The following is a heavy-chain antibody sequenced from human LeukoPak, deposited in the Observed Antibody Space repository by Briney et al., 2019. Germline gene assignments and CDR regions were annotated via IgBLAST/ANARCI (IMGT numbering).Heavy chain of an antibody. D-gene: IGHD3-22*01. CDR2: VNTVSSYI. CDR1: GFTFSDYS. CDR3: ARLRRNSDRSDFFYYYDH. Sequence: PGGSLSLSCAAYGFTFSDYSMIWVRQAPGKGLEWVASVNTVSSYIYYADSMRGRFTISRANAKNSLFLKMNSLRTEDTAVYYCARLRRNSDRSDFFYYYDHWGQGTLVTVSS. J-gene: IGHJ4*02. V-gene: IGHV3-21*01.